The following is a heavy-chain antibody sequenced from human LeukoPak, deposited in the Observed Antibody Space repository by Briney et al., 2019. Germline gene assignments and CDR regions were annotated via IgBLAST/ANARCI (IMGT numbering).Heavy chain of an antibody. J-gene: IGHJ6*02. CDR3: AKDKSLWFGELSRSHYGMDV. CDR2: ISWNSGSI. Sequence: GGSLRLSCAASGFTFDDYAMHWVRQAPGKGLEWVSGISWNSGSIGYADSVKGRFTISRDNAKNSLYLQMNSLRAEDTALYYCAKDKSLWFGELSRSHYGMDVWGQGTTVTVSS. CDR1: GFTFDDYA. D-gene: IGHD3-10*01. V-gene: IGHV3-9*01.